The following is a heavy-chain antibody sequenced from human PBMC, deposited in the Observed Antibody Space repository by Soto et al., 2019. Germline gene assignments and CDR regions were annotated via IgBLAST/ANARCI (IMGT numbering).Heavy chain of an antibody. CDR2: IWPGDSTT. Sequence: GSLKISCRGFGYRFISYWIVWVRQMPGKGLEYMGIIWPGDSTTTYSPSFQGQVLISVDTSSSVAYLQWSSLTASDTAVYYCATGIGSGSGTFDHWGQGTLVTVSS. J-gene: IGHJ4*02. CDR3: ATGIGSGSGTFDH. CDR1: GYRFISYW. D-gene: IGHD3-10*01. V-gene: IGHV5-51*01.